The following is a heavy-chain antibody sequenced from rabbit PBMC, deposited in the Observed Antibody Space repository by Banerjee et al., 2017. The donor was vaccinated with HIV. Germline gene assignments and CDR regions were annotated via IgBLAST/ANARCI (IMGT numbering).Heavy chain of an antibody. CDR3: ARDLAGVIGWNFNF. J-gene: IGHJ6*01. V-gene: IGHV1S43*01. Sequence: QEQLEESGGDLVKPEGSLTLTCTASGFSFSNKYVMCWVRQAPGKGLEWIGCIYTGSGATYYASWVNGRFTISRSTSLNTVDLKMTSLTAADTATYFCARDLAGVIGWNFNFWGPGTLVTVS. D-gene: IGHD4-1*01. CDR1: GFSFSNKYV. CDR2: IYTGSGAT.